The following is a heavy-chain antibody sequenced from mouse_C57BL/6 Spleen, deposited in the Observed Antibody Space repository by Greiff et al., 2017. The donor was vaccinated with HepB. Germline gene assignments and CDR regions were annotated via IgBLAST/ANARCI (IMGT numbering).Heavy chain of an antibody. V-gene: IGHV1-80*01. CDR1: GYAFSSYW. CDR2: IYPGDGDT. CDR3: AREESSPYAMDY. Sequence: VQLQQSGAELVKPGASVKISCKASGYAFSSYWMNWVKQRPGKGLEWIGQIYPGDGDTNYNGKFKGKATLTADKSSSTAYMQLSSLTSEDSAVYCCAREESSPYAMDYWGQGTSVTVSS. J-gene: IGHJ4*01. D-gene: IGHD1-1*01.